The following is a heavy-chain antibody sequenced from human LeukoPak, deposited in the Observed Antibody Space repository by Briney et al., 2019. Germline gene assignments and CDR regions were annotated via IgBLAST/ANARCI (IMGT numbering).Heavy chain of an antibody. CDR3: GRARDSEIYCNGGSCTFDY. Sequence: ASVKVSCKASGYTFTGYYMHWVRQAPGQGLEWMGWINPNSGGTNYAQKFQGRVTMTRDTSISTAYMELSRLRSDDTAVYYCGRARDSEIYCNGGSCTFDYWGQGTMVTLSS. V-gene: IGHV1-2*02. CDR1: GYTFTGYY. J-gene: IGHJ4*02. CDR2: INPNSGGT. D-gene: IGHD2-15*01.